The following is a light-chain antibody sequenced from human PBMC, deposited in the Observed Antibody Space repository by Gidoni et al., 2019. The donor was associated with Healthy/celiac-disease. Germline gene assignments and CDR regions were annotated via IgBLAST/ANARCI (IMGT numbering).Light chain of an antibody. CDR1: QGVRND. CDR3: LQHNTYPPYT. V-gene: IGKV1-17*01. Sequence: DIQMTQSPSSLSASVGDRVTITCRASQGVRNDVSWYQQIPGRAPKRLIYAASTLHSGVPSRFSGSGFGTEFTLTISRLQPEDVAIYYCLQHNTYPPYTFGQGTKLEIK. J-gene: IGKJ2*01. CDR2: AAS.